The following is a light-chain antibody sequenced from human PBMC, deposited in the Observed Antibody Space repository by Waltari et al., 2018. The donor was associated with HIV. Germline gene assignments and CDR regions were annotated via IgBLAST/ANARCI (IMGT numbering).Light chain of an antibody. CDR3: AAWDVSLRGAYV. CDR1: SSDIGSNY. Sequence: QSVLTQPPSASGTPGQRVTISCSGASSDIGSNYVYWYQQLPGTAPKLLIYRNNQRLAGVPDRFSGSKSGTSASLAISGLRSEDEADYYCAAWDVSLRGAYVFGTGTKVAVL. J-gene: IGLJ1*01. V-gene: IGLV1-47*01. CDR2: RNN.